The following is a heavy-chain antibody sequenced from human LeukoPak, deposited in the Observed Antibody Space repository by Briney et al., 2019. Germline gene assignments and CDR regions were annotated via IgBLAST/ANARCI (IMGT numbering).Heavy chain of an antibody. J-gene: IGHJ3*02. CDR2: ISYIGST. Sequence: SETLSLTCAVSTDSFSSHYWTWIRQPPGKGLEWIGYISYIGSTNYNPSLMSRVSISIDTSKNQFSLKLSSVTVADTAVYYCARDLVTVTKGFDIWGQGTMVSVSS. CDR1: TDSFSSHY. V-gene: IGHV4-59*11. CDR3: ARDLVTVTKGFDI. D-gene: IGHD4-17*01.